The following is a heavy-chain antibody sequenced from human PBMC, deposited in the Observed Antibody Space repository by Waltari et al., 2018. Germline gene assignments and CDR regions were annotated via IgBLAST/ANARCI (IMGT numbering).Heavy chain of an antibody. CDR2: IYTSGST. D-gene: IGHD2-2*01. V-gene: IGHV4-4*07. J-gene: IGHJ6*03. Sequence: QVQLQESGPGLVKPSETLSLTCTVSGGSISSYYWSWIRQPDGQGLEWIGLIYTSGSTNYNPSLKSRVTMSVDTSKNQFSLKLSSVTAADTAVYYCAREDIVVVPAAFYYYYMDVWGKGTTVTISS. CDR1: GGSISSYY. CDR3: AREDIVVVPAAFYYYYMDV.